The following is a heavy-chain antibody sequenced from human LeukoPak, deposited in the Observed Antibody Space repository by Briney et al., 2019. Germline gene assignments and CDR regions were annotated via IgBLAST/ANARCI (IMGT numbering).Heavy chain of an antibody. Sequence: PSETLSLTCTVSGGSITTHDNYWGWIRQPPGKGLEWIGCISHSGNTHYSPSLQSRVTMSADTSRNNFSLKLSSVTAADTAVYYCARLYFDFLSGYLDHWGQGTLVTVSS. CDR3: ARLYFDFLSGYLDH. CDR1: GGSITTHDNY. CDR2: ISHSGNT. J-gene: IGHJ5*02. V-gene: IGHV4-39*02. D-gene: IGHD3-3*01.